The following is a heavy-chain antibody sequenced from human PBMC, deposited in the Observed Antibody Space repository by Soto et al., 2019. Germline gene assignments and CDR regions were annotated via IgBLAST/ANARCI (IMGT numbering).Heavy chain of an antibody. CDR2: GHYSGTT. V-gene: IGHV4-59*01. J-gene: IGHJ2*01. CDR3: AREGNYDSSGYYFFHTLNF. CDR1: GGSIGDYY. Sequence: QLQLQESGPGLVKPSETLSLTCSVSGGSIGDYYWTWIRQTPGKGLEWIGCGHYSGTTNYNPSLTSRVTISVGTSKNQFSLRLSSVTAADTAVYFCAREGNYDSSGYYFFHTLNFWGRGTLITVSS. D-gene: IGHD3-22*01.